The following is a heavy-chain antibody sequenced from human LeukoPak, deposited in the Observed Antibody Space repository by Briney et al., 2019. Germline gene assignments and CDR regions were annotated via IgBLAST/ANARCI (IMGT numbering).Heavy chain of an antibody. D-gene: IGHD6-19*01. CDR1: GFTFSSYA. V-gene: IGHV3-48*01. Sequence: GGSLRLSCAASGFTFSSYAMTWVRQAPGKGLEWVSYVSSSSSTIYHADSVKGRFTISRDNSKSTLYLQMNSLRAEDTAVYYCAKGFLGGTDQYFDSWGQGTLVTVSS. CDR2: VSSSSSTI. CDR3: AKGFLGGTDQYFDS. J-gene: IGHJ4*02.